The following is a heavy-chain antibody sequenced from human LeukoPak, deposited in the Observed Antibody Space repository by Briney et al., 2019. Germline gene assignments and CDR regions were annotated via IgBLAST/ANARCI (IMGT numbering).Heavy chain of an antibody. CDR2: ISGST. CDR3: AKRGDYGDLKYFDY. V-gene: IGHV3-23*01. D-gene: IGHD4-17*01. CDR1: GFTFSSYW. J-gene: IGHJ4*02. Sequence: PGGSLRLSCAASGFTFSSYWMHWVRQAPGKGLEWVSLISGSTYYADSVKGRFTISRDNSKNTLYLQMNSLRAEDTAVYYCAKRGDYGDLKYFDYWGQGTLVTVSS.